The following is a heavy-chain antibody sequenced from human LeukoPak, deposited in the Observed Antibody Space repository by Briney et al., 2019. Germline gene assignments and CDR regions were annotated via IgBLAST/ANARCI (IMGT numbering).Heavy chain of an antibody. CDR2: IYSGGST. Sequence: GGSLRLSCAASGFTVSTNYMTWVRQAPGKGLEWVSVIYSGGSTYYADSVKGRFTISRDNSKNTLYLQMNSLRAEDTAVYYCARVLGDCSGSYYCDPVDYWGQGTLVTISS. V-gene: IGHV3-53*01. CDR1: GFTVSTNY. J-gene: IGHJ4*02. CDR3: ARVLGDCSGSYYCDPVDY. D-gene: IGHD3-10*02.